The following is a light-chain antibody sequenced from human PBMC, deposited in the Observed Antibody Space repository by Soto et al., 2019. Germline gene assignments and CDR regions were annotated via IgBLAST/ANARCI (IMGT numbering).Light chain of an antibody. Sequence: QSVLTQPASVSGSPRQSITISCTGPTSDVVGYTYVSWYQQHPGKAPKLMIYEVNNRPSGVSNRFSGSKSGTSASLAITGLQAEDEADYYCQSYDSSLSGYVFGTGTKVTVL. J-gene: IGLJ1*01. V-gene: IGLV2-14*01. CDR2: EVN. CDR3: QSYDSSLSGYV. CDR1: TSDVVGYTY.